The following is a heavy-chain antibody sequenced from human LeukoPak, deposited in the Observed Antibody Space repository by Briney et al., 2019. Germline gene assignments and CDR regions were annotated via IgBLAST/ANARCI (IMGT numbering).Heavy chain of an antibody. Sequence: ETGGSLRLSCAASGFTFSSYAMNWVRQAPGKGLEWVSALSGSGGTYYADSVKGRFTISRDNSKNTLYLQMNNLRAEDTAIYYCAKKGLASAGRPPYFDYWGQGALVTVPP. CDR3: AKKGLASAGRPPYFDY. J-gene: IGHJ4*02. V-gene: IGHV3-23*01. CDR1: GFTFSSYA. D-gene: IGHD6-13*01. CDR2: LSGSGGT.